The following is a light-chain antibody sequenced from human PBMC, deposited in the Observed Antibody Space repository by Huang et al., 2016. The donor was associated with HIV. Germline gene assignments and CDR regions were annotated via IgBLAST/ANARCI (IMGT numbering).Light chain of an antibody. Sequence: EIVMTQSPATLSVSPGQRVTLSCRANRSGSTNLAWYQQRHGQAPRLLIYGSSTRAPGIPARFSGSGSGTDFSLTISSLQSEEFALYYCHQYNNWLLSFGGGTRV. CDR3: HQYNNWLLS. CDR2: GSS. V-gene: IGKV3-15*01. CDR1: RSGSTN. J-gene: IGKJ4*01.